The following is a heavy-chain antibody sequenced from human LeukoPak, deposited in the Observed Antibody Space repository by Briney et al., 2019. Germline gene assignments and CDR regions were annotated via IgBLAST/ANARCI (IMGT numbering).Heavy chain of an antibody. J-gene: IGHJ4*02. CDR1: GGSFSGYY. CDR2: INHSGST. CDR3: ARPGPVDY. Sequence: PSETLSLTCAVYGGSFSGYYWSWIRQPPGKGLEWIGEINHSGSTNYNPSLKSRVTISVDTSKNQFSLKLSSVTAADTAVYYCARPGPVDYWGQGTLVTVSS. V-gene: IGHV4-34*01.